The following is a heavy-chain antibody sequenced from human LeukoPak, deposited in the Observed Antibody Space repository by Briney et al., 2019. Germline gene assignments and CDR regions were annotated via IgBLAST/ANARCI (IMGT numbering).Heavy chain of an antibody. Sequence: GASVKVSCKASGYTFTSYYMHWVRQAPGQGLEWMGIINPSGGSTSYAQKFQGRVTMTRDTSTSTVYMELSSLRSEDTAVYYCAREQEWELLGEAFDIWGQGTMVTVSS. D-gene: IGHD1-26*01. J-gene: IGHJ3*02. V-gene: IGHV1-46*01. CDR3: AREQEWELLGEAFDI. CDR2: INPSGGST. CDR1: GYTFTSYY.